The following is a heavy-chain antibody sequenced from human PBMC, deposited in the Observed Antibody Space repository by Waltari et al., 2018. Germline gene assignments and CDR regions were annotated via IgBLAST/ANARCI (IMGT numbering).Heavy chain of an antibody. Sequence: QVQLVQSGAEVKKPGASVKVSCKASGYTFTGYYMHWVRQAPGQGLEWMGRINPNSGGTNYAQKFQGRVTMTRDTSISTAYMELSRLRSDDTAVYYCAREHPSSNLWSGYPDYWGQGTLVTVSS. V-gene: IGHV1-2*06. CDR2: INPNSGGT. CDR1: GYTFTGYY. D-gene: IGHD3-3*01. CDR3: AREHPSSNLWSGYPDY. J-gene: IGHJ4*02.